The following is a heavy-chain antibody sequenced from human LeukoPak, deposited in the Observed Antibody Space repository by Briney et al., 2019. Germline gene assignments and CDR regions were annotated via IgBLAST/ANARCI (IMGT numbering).Heavy chain of an antibody. J-gene: IGHJ4*02. Sequence: SETLSLTCTVSGGSISSYYWSWIRQPPGKGLEWVGYIYYSGSTNYNTSLKSRVTISVDTSKNQFSLELSSVTAADTAVYYCARSRLYSSGWYEGDYWGQGTLVTVSS. V-gene: IGHV4-59*01. CDR1: GGSISSYY. CDR2: IYYSGST. D-gene: IGHD6-19*01. CDR3: ARSRLYSSGWYEGDY.